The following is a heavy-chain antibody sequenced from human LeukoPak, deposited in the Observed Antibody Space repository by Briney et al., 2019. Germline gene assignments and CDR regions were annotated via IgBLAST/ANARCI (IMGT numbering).Heavy chain of an antibody. CDR1: GFTFSDYG. V-gene: IGHV3-33*01. D-gene: IGHD5-24*01. J-gene: IGHJ6*03. CDR2: IWHDGSNK. Sequence: GRSLRLSCAASGFTFSDYGLHWVRQAPGKGLEWVALIWHDGSNKYYADSVMGRFTISRDNSKNTLYLQMNSLRAEDTAVYYCARGRDGYNYYYYYYMDVWGKGTTVTVSS. CDR3: ARGRDGYNYYYYYYMDV.